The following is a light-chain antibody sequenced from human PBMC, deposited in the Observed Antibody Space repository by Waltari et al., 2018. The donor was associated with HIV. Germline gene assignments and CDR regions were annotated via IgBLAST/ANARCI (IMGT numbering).Light chain of an antibody. CDR3: HHCSTIPLT. J-gene: IGKJ5*01. CDR1: QSISPC. V-gene: IGKV1-39*01. CDR2: AAS. Sequence: QAASSHPSSGGGRGTITCRASQSISPCLTWYLQKPGKAPKVLIYAASSLLSGVPSRFSGSASGTDFNLTITSLQPEDFATYYCHHCSTIPLTFGQGTRVEI.